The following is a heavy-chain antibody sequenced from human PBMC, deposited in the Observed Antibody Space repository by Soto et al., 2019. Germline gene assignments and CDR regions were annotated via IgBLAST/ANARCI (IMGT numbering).Heavy chain of an antibody. V-gene: IGHV4-30-2*01. Sequence: SETLSLTCAVSGGSISSGGYSWSWIRQPPGKGLEWIGYIYHSGSTYYNPSLKSRVTISVDRSKNQFSLKLSSVTAADTAVYYCARGDTVTQNPLDYWGQGTLVTVSS. D-gene: IGHD5-18*01. CDR2: IYHSGST. CDR1: GGSISSGGYS. J-gene: IGHJ4*02. CDR3: ARGDTVTQNPLDY.